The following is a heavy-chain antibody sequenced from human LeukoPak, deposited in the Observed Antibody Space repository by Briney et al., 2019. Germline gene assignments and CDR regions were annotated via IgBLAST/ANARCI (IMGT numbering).Heavy chain of an antibody. D-gene: IGHD1-26*01. Sequence: GGSLRLSCAASGFTFSSYEMNWVRQAPGKGLDWVSYISSSGRTKHYADSVKGRFTISRGNAKNSLFLQMNSLRAEDAAVYYCARYRGGSYYDAFDVWGQGTMVTVSS. CDR2: ISSSGRTK. V-gene: IGHV3-48*03. CDR3: ARYRGGSYYDAFDV. CDR1: GFTFSSYE. J-gene: IGHJ3*01.